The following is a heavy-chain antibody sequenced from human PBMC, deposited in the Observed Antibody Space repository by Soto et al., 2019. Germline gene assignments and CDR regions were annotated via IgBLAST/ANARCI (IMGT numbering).Heavy chain of an antibody. CDR3: ATPTPLRGAMIAHINFGF. D-gene: IGHD3-10*01. Sequence: GSSVEARSKIPRDRHEGRSLRWLRQAQKKGLEWMGGFDPEGGEAIYAQKWHGRVTVTKDTVTGTAYMELRGLKSDDTAVYYCATPTPLRGAMIAHINFGFWAQGTTVTVSS. J-gene: IGHJ4*02. V-gene: IGHV1-24*01. CDR2: FDPEGGEA. CDR1: RDRHEGRS.